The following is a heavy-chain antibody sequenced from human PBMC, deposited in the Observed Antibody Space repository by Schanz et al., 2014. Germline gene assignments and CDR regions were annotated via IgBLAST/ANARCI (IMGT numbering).Heavy chain of an antibody. CDR2: IKISGDV. CDR1: GFSFSDYS. V-gene: IGHV3-48*04. CDR3: ARQRSYFYAMDV. J-gene: IGHJ6*02. Sequence: EVQLVESGGGLVQSGGSLRLSCAASGFSFSDYSMNWVRQAPGKGLEWISYIKISGDVFYTDSVKGRFTISRDNAKNTLYLQMNSLRAEDTAVYYCARQRSYFYAMDVWGQGTTVTVSS.